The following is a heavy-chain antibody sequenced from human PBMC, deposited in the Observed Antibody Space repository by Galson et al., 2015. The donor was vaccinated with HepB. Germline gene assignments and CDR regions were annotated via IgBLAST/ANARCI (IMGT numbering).Heavy chain of an antibody. CDR2: VWGSGNII. V-gene: IGHV3-11*01. Sequence: SLRLSCAASGFTFSDYYMSWVRQAPGKGLEWVSFVWGSGNIIYYADSVKGRFTISRDNSKNSLHLEMNSLRAEDTAVYYCARDRGGVYHCRGQCLEFWGPAAPATVPS. J-gene: IGHJ4*02. CDR3: ARDRGGVYHCRGQCLEF. CDR1: GFTFSDYY. D-gene: IGHD3-10*01.